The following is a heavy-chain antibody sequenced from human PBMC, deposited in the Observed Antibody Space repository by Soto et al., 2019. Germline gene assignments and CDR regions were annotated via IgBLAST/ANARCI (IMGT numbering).Heavy chain of an antibody. CDR3: ASITIFGVVDY. V-gene: IGHV4-30-2*01. CDR2: IYHSGST. J-gene: IGHJ4*02. D-gene: IGHD3-3*01. Sequence: QLQLQESGSGLVKPSQTLSLTCAVSGGSISSGGYSWSSIRQPPGKGLEWIGYIYHSGSTYYNPSLKSRVTISVDRSKNQFSLKLSSVTTADTAVYYCASITIFGVVDYWGQGTLDTVSS. CDR1: GGSISSGGYS.